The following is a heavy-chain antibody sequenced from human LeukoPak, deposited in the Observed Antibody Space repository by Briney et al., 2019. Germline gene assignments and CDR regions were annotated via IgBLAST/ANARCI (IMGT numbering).Heavy chain of an antibody. V-gene: IGHV4-59*08. CDR1: GGSISGYY. CDR3: ARHRDDSYDSSAYLRAFDI. CDR2: VSYSGSS. D-gene: IGHD3-22*01. Sequence: SETLSLTCTVSGGSISGYYWSWIRQPPGEGLERIAYVSYSGSSNYNPSLKSRVTISVDTSKNQFSLKLSSVTAADTAVYYCARHRDDSYDSSAYLRAFDIWGQGTVVTVSS. J-gene: IGHJ3*02.